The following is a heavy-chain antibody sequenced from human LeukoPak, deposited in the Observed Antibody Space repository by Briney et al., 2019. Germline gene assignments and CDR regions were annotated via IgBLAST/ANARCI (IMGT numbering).Heavy chain of an antibody. V-gene: IGHV4-31*03. CDR3: ARDYGRAYYYYGMDV. Sequence: SETLSLTCTVSGGSISSSGYYWSWIRQHPGKGLEWIGYIYYSGSTYYNPSLKSRVTISVDTSKNQFSLKLSSVTTADTAVYYCARDYGRAYYYYGMDVWGQGTTVTVSS. D-gene: IGHD4-17*01. CDR1: GGSISSSGYY. CDR2: IYYSGST. J-gene: IGHJ6*02.